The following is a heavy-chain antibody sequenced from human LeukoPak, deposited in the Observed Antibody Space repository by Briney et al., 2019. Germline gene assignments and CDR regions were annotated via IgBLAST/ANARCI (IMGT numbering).Heavy chain of an antibody. D-gene: IGHD3-22*01. CDR2: MSPSGTT. CDR1: GDSVSSGNYY. J-gene: IGHJ4*02. Sequence: SGTLSLTCTVFGDSVSSGNYYLSWIRQPPGKGLDWITYMSPSGTTEYNPSLKSRVTTSVDTSRTQFSLRLSSVTAADTAVYYCARGQDDRSGTFDYWGQGILVTVSS. CDR3: ARGQDDRSGTFDY. V-gene: IGHV4-61*01.